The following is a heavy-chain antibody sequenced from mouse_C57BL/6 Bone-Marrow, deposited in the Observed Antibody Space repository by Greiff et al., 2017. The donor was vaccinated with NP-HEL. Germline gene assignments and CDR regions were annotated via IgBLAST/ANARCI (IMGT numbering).Heavy chain of an antibody. J-gene: IGHJ3*01. V-gene: IGHV1-19*01. Sequence: EVQLQQSGPVLVKPGASVKMSCKASGYTFTDYYMNWVKQSHGKSLEWIGVINPYNGGTSYNQKFKGKATLTVDKSSSTAYMELNSLTSEDSAVYYGARVGGLPAWFAYWGQGTLVTVSA. CDR3: ARVGGLPAWFAY. D-gene: IGHD2-4*01. CDR2: INPYNGGT. CDR1: GYTFTDYY.